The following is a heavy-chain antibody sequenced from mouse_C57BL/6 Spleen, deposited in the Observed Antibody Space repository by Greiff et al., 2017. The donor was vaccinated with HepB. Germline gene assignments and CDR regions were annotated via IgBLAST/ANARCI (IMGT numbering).Heavy chain of an antibody. V-gene: IGHV5-4*03. CDR2: ISDGGSYT. J-gene: IGHJ2*01. CDR1: GFTFSSYA. Sequence: DVMLVESGGGLVKPGGSLKLSCAASGFTFSSYAMSWVRQTPEKRLEWVATISDGGSYTYYPDNVKGRFTISRDNAKNNLYLQMSHLKSEDTAMYYCARGGLEGYYFDYWGQGTTLTVSS. D-gene: IGHD3-3*01. CDR3: ARGGLEGYYFDY.